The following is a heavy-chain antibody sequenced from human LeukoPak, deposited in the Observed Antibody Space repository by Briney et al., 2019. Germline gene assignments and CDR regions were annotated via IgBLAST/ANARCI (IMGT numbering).Heavy chain of an antibody. Sequence: GRSLRLSCVASGFTFVDYAMYSVRPALGKGLEWVSGIYWNNGSLGYAVSVKGPFTISKDNAKNSLYLQMNSLRAEDTDLFYCAKASGAKWVGATLFDYWGQGTLVTVSS. V-gene: IGHV3-9*01. CDR2: IYWNNGSL. D-gene: IGHD1-26*01. CDR3: AKASGAKWVGATLFDY. CDR1: GFTFVDYA. J-gene: IGHJ4*02.